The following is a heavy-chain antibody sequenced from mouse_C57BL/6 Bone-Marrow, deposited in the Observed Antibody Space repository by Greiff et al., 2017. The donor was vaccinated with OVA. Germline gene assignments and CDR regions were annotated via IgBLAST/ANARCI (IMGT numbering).Heavy chain of an antibody. CDR3: ARPYRNDWFAY. J-gene: IGHJ3*01. CDR2: INPNNGGT. Sequence: VQLKQSGPELVKPGASVKMSCKASGYTFTDYNMHWVKQSHGKSLEWIGYINPNNGGTSYNQKFKGKATLTVNKSSSTAYMELRSLTSEESAVYYCARPYRNDWFAYWGQGTLVTVSA. CDR1: GYTFTDYN. D-gene: IGHD2-14*01. V-gene: IGHV1-22*01.